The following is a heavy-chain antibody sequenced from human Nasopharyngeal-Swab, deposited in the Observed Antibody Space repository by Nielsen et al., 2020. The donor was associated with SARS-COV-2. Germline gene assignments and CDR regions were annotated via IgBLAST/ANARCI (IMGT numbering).Heavy chain of an antibody. CDR3: AHPKTGWDGWFDP. Sequence: RQAPGKALEWLAHMFTNDEKTYSTSLKSRLTITKDTSKNQVVLTMTNMDPVDTATYYCAHPKTGWDGWFDPWGQGTLVTVSS. D-gene: IGHD3-9*01. CDR2: MFTNDEK. J-gene: IGHJ5*02. V-gene: IGHV2-26*01.